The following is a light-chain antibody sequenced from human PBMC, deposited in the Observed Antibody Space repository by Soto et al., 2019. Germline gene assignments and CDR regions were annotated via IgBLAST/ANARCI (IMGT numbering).Light chain of an antibody. CDR1: SSNIGTGYD. CDR2: GNS. Sequence: QLVLTQPPSVSGAPGQRVTISCTGSSSNIGTGYDVHWYQQLPGTAPKLLIYGNSNRPSGVPDRFSGSKSGTTASLAITGLQAEDEADYSCKSYDSSLSGLVFGAGTKVTVL. V-gene: IGLV1-40*01. J-gene: IGLJ1*01. CDR3: KSYDSSLSGLV.